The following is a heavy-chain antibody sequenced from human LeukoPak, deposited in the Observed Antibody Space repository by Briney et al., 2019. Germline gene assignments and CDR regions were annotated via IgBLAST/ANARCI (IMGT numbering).Heavy chain of an antibody. Sequence: GASVKVSCKASGYTFTGYYMHWVRQAPGQGLEWMGGIIPIFGTANYAQKFQGRVTITADESTSTAYMELSSLRSEDTAVYYCARVRYSSGWYYYYGMDVWGQGTTVTVSS. CDR3: ARVRYSSGWYYYYGMDV. V-gene: IGHV1-69*13. CDR1: GYTFTGYY. D-gene: IGHD6-19*01. CDR2: IIPIFGTA. J-gene: IGHJ6*02.